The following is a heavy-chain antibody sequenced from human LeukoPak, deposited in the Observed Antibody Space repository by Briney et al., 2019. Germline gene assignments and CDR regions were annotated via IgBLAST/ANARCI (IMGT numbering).Heavy chain of an antibody. D-gene: IGHD3-3*01. CDR2: IYSSGST. J-gene: IGHJ5*02. Sequence: SETLSLTCTVSGGSINNYYWSWIRQPPGKGLEWIGYIYSSGSTNYNPSLKSRVTMSVDTSKNQFSLKLSSVTAADTAVYYCARDGLLTIFGVVTPFDPWGQGTLVTVSS. V-gene: IGHV4-59*12. CDR1: GGSINNYY. CDR3: ARDGLLTIFGVVTPFDP.